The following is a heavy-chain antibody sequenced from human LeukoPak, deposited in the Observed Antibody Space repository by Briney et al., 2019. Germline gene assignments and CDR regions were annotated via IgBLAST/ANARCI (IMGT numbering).Heavy chain of an antibody. CDR3: ARGLRYYYDSSGLLDY. D-gene: IGHD3-22*01. Sequence: KSSETLSLTCTVSGGSISSSSYYWGWIRQPPGKGLEWIGSIYYSGSTYYNPSLKSRVTISVDTSKNQFSLKLSSVTAADTAVYYCARGLRYYYDSSGLLDYWGQGTLVTVSS. J-gene: IGHJ4*02. CDR2: IYYSGST. CDR1: GGSISSSSYY. V-gene: IGHV4-39*07.